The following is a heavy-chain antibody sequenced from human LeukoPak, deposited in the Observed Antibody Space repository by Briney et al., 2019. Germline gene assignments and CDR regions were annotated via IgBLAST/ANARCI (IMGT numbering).Heavy chain of an antibody. J-gene: IGHJ4*02. CDR1: GFTFSNAW. Sequence: GGSLRLSCAASGFTFSNAWMSWVRQAPGKGLEWVGRIKSKTDGGTTDYAAPVKGRFTISRDDSKNTLYLQMNSLKTEDTAVYYCTTQYYDFWSGYCYYWGEGTLVTVSS. CDR3: TTQYYDFWSGYCYY. D-gene: IGHD3-3*01. CDR2: IKSKTDGGTT. V-gene: IGHV3-15*01.